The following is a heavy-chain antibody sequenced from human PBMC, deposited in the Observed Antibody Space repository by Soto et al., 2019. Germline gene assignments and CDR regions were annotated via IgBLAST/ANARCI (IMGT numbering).Heavy chain of an antibody. D-gene: IGHD3-10*01. J-gene: IGHJ6*02. CDR1: GLTVSSNY. V-gene: IGHV3-53*04. Sequence: EVPLEESGGGLVQPGGSLRLSCAVSGLTVSSNYMSWVRQAPGKGLEWVSVLYSGGDTYYADSVRGRFTISRHNSKNTLFLQMNSLRAEDTAVYYCARGPYGTGGDYYYGMDVWGQGTTVTVSS. CDR2: LYSGGDT. CDR3: ARGPYGTGGDYYYGMDV.